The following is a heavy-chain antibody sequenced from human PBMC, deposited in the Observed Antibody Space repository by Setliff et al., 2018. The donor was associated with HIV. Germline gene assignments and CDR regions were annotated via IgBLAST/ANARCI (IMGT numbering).Heavy chain of an antibody. D-gene: IGHD3-10*01. J-gene: IGHJ6*02. CDR1: GGTFSSYA. CDR3: AKVEAIRGVIVSDYYYYGMDV. Sequence: SVKVSCKASGGTFSSYAISWVRQAPGQGLEWMGGIIPILGVADYAQKFQGRVTITTDESTSTAYMELSSLRAEDTAVYYCAKVEAIRGVIVSDYYYYGMDVWGQGTTVTVSS. CDR2: IIPILGVA. V-gene: IGHV1-69*10.